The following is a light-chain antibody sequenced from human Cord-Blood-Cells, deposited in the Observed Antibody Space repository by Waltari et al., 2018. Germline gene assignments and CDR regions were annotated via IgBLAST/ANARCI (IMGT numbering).Light chain of an antibody. J-gene: IGKJ3*01. V-gene: IGKV4-1*01. CDR3: QQYYSTPFT. CDR2: WAS. CDR1: QSVLYSSNNKNY. Sequence: DIVMTQSPDSMAVSLGEKATINWKSSQSVLYSSNNKNYLAWYQQKPGQPQKLLIYWASTRESGVPDRFSGSGSGTDFSLTISSLQAEDVAVYYCQQYYSTPFTFGPGTKVDIK.